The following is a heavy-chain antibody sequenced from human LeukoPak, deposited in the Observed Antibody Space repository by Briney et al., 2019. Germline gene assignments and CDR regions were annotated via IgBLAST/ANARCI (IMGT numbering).Heavy chain of an antibody. Sequence: GASVKVSCKASRYTFTGYYMHWVRQAPGQGLEWMGWINPYSGGTNYAQKFQGRVTMTRDTSISTAYMELSRLRSDDTAVYYCVRGEATMIVALDAPSIWGQGTMVTVSS. V-gene: IGHV1-2*02. D-gene: IGHD3-22*01. CDR3: VRGEATMIVALDAPSI. J-gene: IGHJ3*02. CDR2: INPYSGGT. CDR1: RYTFTGYY.